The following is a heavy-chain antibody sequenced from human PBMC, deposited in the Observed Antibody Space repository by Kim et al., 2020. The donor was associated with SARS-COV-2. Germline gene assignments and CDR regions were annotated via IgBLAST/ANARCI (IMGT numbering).Heavy chain of an antibody. CDR1: GFTLSSRW. J-gene: IGHJ4*02. CDR3: AIRDNRPPGSAVY. CDR2: IKEDGSEK. Sequence: GYTRLSCAVSGFTLSSRWTSWVRQAPGRGLEWVACIKEDGSEKDYVDSVKGRFAISKDNAKNSLYLQMNSLRAEDTAVYYCAIRDNRPPGSAVYWGQGT. V-gene: IGHV3-7*01. D-gene: IGHD6-6*01.